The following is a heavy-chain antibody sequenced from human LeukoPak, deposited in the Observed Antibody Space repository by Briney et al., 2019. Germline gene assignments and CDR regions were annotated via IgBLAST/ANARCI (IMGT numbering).Heavy chain of an antibody. J-gene: IGHJ4*02. CDR1: GFTFSSNY. V-gene: IGHV3-74*03. Sequence: GGSLRLSCAASGFTFSSNYMHWVRRAPGKGLVWVSRINTDGSDTTHADFVKGRFTISRDNAKNTLYLEMNSLRAEDTAVYYCARALRSPGDSGLDYWGQGALVTVSS. CDR3: ARALRSPGDSGLDY. D-gene: IGHD3-10*01. CDR2: INTDGSDT.